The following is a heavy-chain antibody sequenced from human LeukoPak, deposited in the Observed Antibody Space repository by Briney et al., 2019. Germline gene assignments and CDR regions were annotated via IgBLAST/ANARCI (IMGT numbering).Heavy chain of an antibody. V-gene: IGHV4-4*09. J-gene: IGHJ6*03. Sequence: WETLSLTCTVSGGSISSYYWSWIRQPPGKGLEWIGYIYTSGSTNYNPSLKSRVTISVDTSKNQFSLKLSSVTAADTAVYYCARTLGPPDYYYYYMDVWGKGTTVTVSS. CDR2: IYTSGST. CDR1: GGSISSYY. CDR3: ARTLGPPDYYYYYMDV.